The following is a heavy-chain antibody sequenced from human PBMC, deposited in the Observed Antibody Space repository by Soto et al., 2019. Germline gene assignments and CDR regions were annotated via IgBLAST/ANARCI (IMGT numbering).Heavy chain of an antibody. Sequence: QVQLQESGPGLVKPSETLSLTCTVSGGSISSYYWSWIRQPPGKGLEWIGYIYYSGSTNYNPSLTSRVTISADRPKNQFALKLSSVTAAETAVYYCARADTTVTTRTGTYYYYGMDVWGQGTTVTVSS. J-gene: IGHJ6*02. CDR1: GGSISSYY. CDR3: ARADTTVTTRTGTYYYYGMDV. D-gene: IGHD4-17*01. CDR2: IYYSGST. V-gene: IGHV4-59*01.